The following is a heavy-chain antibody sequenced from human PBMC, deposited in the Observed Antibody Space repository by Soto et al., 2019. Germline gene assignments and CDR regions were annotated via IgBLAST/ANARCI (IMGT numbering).Heavy chain of an antibody. J-gene: IGHJ6*02. D-gene: IGHD2-2*01. CDR2: ISSSSSYI. Sequence: GGSLRLSCAASGFTFSSYSMNWVRQAPGKGLEWVSSISSSSSYIYYADSVKGRFTISRDNAKNSLYLQMNSLRAEDTAVYYCARDRRVVTAATSGMDDWGQGTTVTVSS. V-gene: IGHV3-21*01. CDR3: ARDRRVVTAATSGMDD. CDR1: GFTFSSYS.